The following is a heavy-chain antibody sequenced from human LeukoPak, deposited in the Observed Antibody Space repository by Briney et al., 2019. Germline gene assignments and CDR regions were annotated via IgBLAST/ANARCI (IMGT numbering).Heavy chain of an antibody. V-gene: IGHV3-21*01. J-gene: IGHJ4*02. CDR1: GFTFNTYA. D-gene: IGHD3/OR15-3a*01. CDR3: ARDLPETHMDPYYFDY. Sequence: GGSLRLSCAASGFTFNTYAMSWVRRAPGKGLEWVSFITSNGGRTDYSDSVKGRFTVSRDNAKNSLYLQMNSLRAEDTAVYYCARDLPETHMDPYYFDYWGQGTLVTVSS. CDR2: ITSNGGRT.